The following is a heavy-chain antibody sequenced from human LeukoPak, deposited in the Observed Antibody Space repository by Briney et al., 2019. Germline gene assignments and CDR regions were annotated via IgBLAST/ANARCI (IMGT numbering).Heavy chain of an antibody. Sequence: ASVKVSCKASGYTFTSFAMHWVRQAPGQRLEWMGWINADNGYTKYSQKFQGRLTITRDTSASTAYMELSSLRSEDTAVYYCARDGLVVVPVAMEYRNWSDPWGQGTLVTVSS. CDR2: INADNGYT. CDR1: GYTFTSFA. CDR3: ARDGLVVVPVAMEYRNWSDP. V-gene: IGHV1-3*01. D-gene: IGHD2-2*01. J-gene: IGHJ5*02.